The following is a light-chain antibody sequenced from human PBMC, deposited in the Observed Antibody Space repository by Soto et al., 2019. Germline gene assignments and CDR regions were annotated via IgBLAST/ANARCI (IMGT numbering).Light chain of an antibody. CDR1: TSDVGGYDY. J-gene: IGLJ3*02. V-gene: IGLV2-11*01. CDR3: SSYEGRYYWI. Sequence: QSALTQPRSVSGSPGQSVTISCTGTTSDVGGYDYVSWFQQHPGKVPKLLIYDVTKRPSGVPDRFSGSKSGNTAPLTISGLQADDEADYYCSSYEGRYYWIFGGGTKVTVL. CDR2: DVT.